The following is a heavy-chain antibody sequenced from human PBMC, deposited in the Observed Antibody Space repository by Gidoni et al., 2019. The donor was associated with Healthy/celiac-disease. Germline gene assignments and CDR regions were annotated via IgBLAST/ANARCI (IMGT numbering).Heavy chain of an antibody. CDR2: ISSSSSYI. Sequence: EVQLVESGGGLVKPGGSLRLSCAASGFTFSSYSMNWVRQAPGKGLEWVSSISSSSSYIYYADSVKGRFTISRDNAKNSLYLQMNSLRAEDTAAYYCARDAGSEILLWFGEELAYNWFDPWGQGTLVTVSS. J-gene: IGHJ5*02. CDR1: GFTFSSYS. CDR3: ARDAGSEILLWFGEELAYNWFDP. V-gene: IGHV3-21*01. D-gene: IGHD3-10*01.